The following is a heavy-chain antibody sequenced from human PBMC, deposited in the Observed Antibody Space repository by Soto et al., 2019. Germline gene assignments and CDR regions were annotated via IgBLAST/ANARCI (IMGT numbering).Heavy chain of an antibody. CDR3: AKDLFGGTAMAPFDY. Sequence: GSLRLSCAASGFTFSSYGMHWVRQAPGKGLEWVAVISYDGSNKYYADSVKGRFTISRDNSKNTLYLQMNSLRAEDTAVYYCAKDLFGGTAMAPFDYWGQGTLVTVS. V-gene: IGHV3-30*18. CDR2: ISYDGSNK. J-gene: IGHJ4*02. CDR1: GFTFSSYG. D-gene: IGHD3-16*01.